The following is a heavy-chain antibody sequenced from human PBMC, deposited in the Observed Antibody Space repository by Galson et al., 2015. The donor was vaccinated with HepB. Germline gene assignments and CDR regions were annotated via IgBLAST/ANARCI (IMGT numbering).Heavy chain of an antibody. CDR2: IWYDGSNI. J-gene: IGHJ5*02. V-gene: IGHV3-33*01. Sequence: SLRLSCAASGFTFSSFGMHWVRQAPGQGLEWVAVIWYDGSNIYYVDSVKGRLTISRDNSKNTLYLQMNSLRVEDTAVYYCARDRIAARPGWFDPWGQGTLVTVSS. CDR3: ARDRIAARPGWFDP. D-gene: IGHD6-6*01. CDR1: GFTFSSFG.